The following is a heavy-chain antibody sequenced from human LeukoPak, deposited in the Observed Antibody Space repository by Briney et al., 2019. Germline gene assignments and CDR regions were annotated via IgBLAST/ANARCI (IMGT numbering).Heavy chain of an antibody. D-gene: IGHD3-22*01. CDR3: AREDYYDSSGHLGAFDI. J-gene: IGHJ3*02. CDR1: GYTFTSYG. V-gene: IGHV1-18*01. CDR2: ISAYNGNT. Sequence: ASVKVSCKASGYTFTSYGISWVRQAPGQGLEWMGWISAYNGNTNYAQKLQGRVTMTTDTSTSTAYMELRSLRPDDTAVYYCAREDYYDSSGHLGAFDIWGQGTMVTVSS.